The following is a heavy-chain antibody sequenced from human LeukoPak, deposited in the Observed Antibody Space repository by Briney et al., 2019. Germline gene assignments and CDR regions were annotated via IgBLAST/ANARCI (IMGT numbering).Heavy chain of an antibody. Sequence: GVSLGLFYGASGFTFRIYDISGVRQAPARGREGGSDVSGSGGSTYYADSVKGRFTISRDNSKNTLYLQMNSLRAEDTAVYYCAKDPPYYYDSRGSYGEYWGQGTLVTVSS. J-gene: IGHJ4*02. D-gene: IGHD3-22*01. V-gene: IGHV3-23*01. CDR2: VSGSGGST. CDR1: GFTFRIYD. CDR3: AKDPPYYYDSRGSYGEY.